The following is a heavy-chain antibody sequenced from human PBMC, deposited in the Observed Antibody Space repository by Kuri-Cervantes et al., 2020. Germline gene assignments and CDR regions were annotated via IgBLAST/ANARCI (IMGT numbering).Heavy chain of an antibody. J-gene: IGHJ4*02. D-gene: IGHD6-19*01. CDR1: GFTFSSYS. V-gene: IGHV3-21*01. CDR3: ATNVIAVAGHDF. CDR2: IGSSSTYI. Sequence: LSLTCAASGFTFSSYSMNWVRQAPGKGLEWVSSIGSSSTYIYYADSVRGRFTISRDNAKNSLYLQMDSLRTEDTAMYFCATNVIAVAGHDFWGQGTLVTVSS.